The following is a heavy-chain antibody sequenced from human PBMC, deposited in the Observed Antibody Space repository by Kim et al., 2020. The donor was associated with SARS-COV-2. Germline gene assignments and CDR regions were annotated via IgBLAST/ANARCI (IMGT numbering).Heavy chain of an antibody. D-gene: IGHD3-10*01. J-gene: IGHJ6*02. CDR1: GFTFRNYG. V-gene: IGHV3-23*03. CDR2: IYSASASI. CDR3: AKDSGGGYYYYYGMDV. Sequence: GGSLRLSCTASGFTFRNYGMNWVRQAPGKGLEWVSVIYSASASIYYADSVKGRFTISRDDSKNTLYLQMNSLRAEDTAVYYCAKDSGGGYYYYYGMDVWGQGTTVTVSS.